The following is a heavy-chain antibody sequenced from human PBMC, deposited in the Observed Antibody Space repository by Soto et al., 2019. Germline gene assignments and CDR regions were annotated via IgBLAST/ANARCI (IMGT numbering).Heavy chain of an antibody. J-gene: IGHJ4*02. CDR3: ASVPSWCGSSSCYTEGFDS. Sequence: EVQLLDSGGGWVQPGGSLRLSCVASGFVFSDYAMSWVRQAPGKGLEWVSAISAGGSDTYYADSVKGRFTVSRVNSKNTLYLQRNTLRAEDTAIYYCASVPSWCGSSSCYTEGFDSWGQGTLVTVSS. CDR1: GFVFSDYA. V-gene: IGHV3-23*01. D-gene: IGHD2-2*01. CDR2: ISAGGSDT.